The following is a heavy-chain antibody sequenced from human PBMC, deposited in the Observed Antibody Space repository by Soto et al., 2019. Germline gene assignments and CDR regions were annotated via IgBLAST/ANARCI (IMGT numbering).Heavy chain of an antibody. V-gene: IGHV1-18*01. Sequence: ASVKVSCKASGYTFTSYGISWVRQAPGQGLEWMGWISAYNGNTKYAQKLQGRVTMNTDTSTSTAYMEMRRLRSDDTAVYYCARDLSYGLCDYWGQGTLVTVPQ. CDR1: GYTFTSYG. CDR3: ARDLSYGLCDY. CDR2: ISAYNGNT. J-gene: IGHJ4*02. D-gene: IGHD5-18*01.